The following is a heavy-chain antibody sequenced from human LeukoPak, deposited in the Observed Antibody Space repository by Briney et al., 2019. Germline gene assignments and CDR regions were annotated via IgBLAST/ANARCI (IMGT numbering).Heavy chain of an antibody. CDR3: ARDRAAAARQPVDY. D-gene: IGHD6-13*01. CDR1: GFTFSSYS. Sequence: GGSLRLSCAASGFTFSSYSMNWVRQAPGKGLEWVSSISSTSTYIYYADSLKGRFTISRDNAKNSLYLQMNSLRAEDTAVCYCARDRAAAARQPVDYWGQGTLVTVSS. J-gene: IGHJ4*02. CDR2: ISSTSTYI. V-gene: IGHV3-21*01.